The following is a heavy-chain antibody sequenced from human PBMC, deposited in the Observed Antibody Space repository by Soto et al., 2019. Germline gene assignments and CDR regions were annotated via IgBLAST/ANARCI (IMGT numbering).Heavy chain of an antibody. V-gene: IGHV3-7*01. CDR2: IKQDGSEK. J-gene: IGHJ6*03. CDR1: GFTFSSYW. CDR3: ARVIAAAGDYYYYMDV. Sequence: GGSLRLSCAASGFTFSSYWMSWVRQAPGKGLEWVANIKQDGSEKYYVDSVKGRFTISRDNAKNSLYLQMNSLRAEDTAVYYCARVIAAAGDYYYYMDVWGKGTTVTVSS. D-gene: IGHD6-13*01.